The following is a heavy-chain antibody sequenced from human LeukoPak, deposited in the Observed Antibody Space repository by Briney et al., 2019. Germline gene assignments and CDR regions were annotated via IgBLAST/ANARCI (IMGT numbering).Heavy chain of an antibody. J-gene: IGHJ5*02. V-gene: IGHV1-46*01. CDR1: GYTFTSYY. CDR2: INPSGGST. CDR3: AREVVIARGWFDP. D-gene: IGHD2-21*01. Sequence: ASVKVSCKASGYTFTSYYMHWVRQAPGQGLEWMGIINPSGGSTSYAQKFQGRVTITADESTSTAYMELSSLRSEDTAVYYCAREVVIARGWFDPWGQGTLVTVSS.